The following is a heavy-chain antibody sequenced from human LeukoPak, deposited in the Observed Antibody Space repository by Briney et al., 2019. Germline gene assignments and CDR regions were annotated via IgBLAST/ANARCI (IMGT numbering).Heavy chain of an antibody. CDR1: GGSMSNNNYY. CDR2: IYYSGST. D-gene: IGHD3-22*01. Sequence: TSETLSLTCTVSGGSMSNNNYYWGWIRQPPGKGLEWIVTIYYSGSTYYNPSLKSRVTISVDTSKNHFSLKLSSVTAADTAVYYCASYYDSSGYFYGVSYFDYWGQGTLVTVSS. V-gene: IGHV4-39*07. J-gene: IGHJ4*02. CDR3: ASYYDSSGYFYGVSYFDY.